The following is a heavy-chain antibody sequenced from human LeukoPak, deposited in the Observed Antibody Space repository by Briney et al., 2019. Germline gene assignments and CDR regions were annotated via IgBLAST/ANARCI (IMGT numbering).Heavy chain of an antibody. V-gene: IGHV3-23*01. D-gene: IGHD3-10*01. Sequence: GGSLRLSCAASGFTFTNYAMAWVRQARGKELEWVSAFGGGSAYYADSVKGRFTISRDNSKNTLYLQVNSLRADDTAVYYCARVSGSFDMWGQGTMVTVSP. CDR3: ARVSGSFDM. J-gene: IGHJ3*02. CDR1: GFTFTNYA. CDR2: FGGGSA.